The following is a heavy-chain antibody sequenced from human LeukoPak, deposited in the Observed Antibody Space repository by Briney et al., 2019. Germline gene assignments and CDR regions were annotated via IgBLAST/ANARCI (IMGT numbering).Heavy chain of an antibody. J-gene: IGHJ4*02. Sequence: ASVKVSCKASGGTFSKCSISWVRQRPGQGLEWMGGITPLFGTANYAQKFQGRVTITADESASTAYMELSSLRSEDAAVYYCARDTPSDPYGSPDYWGQGTLVTVSS. CDR1: GGTFSKCS. CDR3: ARDTPSDPYGSPDY. V-gene: IGHV1-69*13. D-gene: IGHD3-10*01. CDR2: ITPLFGTA.